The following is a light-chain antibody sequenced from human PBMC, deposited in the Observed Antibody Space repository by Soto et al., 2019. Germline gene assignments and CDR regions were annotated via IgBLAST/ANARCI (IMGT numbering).Light chain of an antibody. CDR1: SSNIGSNY. CDR3: AAWDDSLSHVV. J-gene: IGLJ2*01. V-gene: IGLV1-47*01. Sequence: QSVLTQPPSASGTPGQRVTLSCSGSSSNIGSNYVYWYQQLPGTAPKLLIYRNNQRPSGVPDRFSGSKSGTSASLAISGLRSEYEADYYCAAWDDSLSHVVFGGGTKLTVL. CDR2: RNN.